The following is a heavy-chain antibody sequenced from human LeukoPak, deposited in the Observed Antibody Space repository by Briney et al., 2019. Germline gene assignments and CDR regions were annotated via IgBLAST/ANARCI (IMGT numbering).Heavy chain of an antibody. CDR2: ISSSSQYI. CDR3: ARERSGLVVSTHKLFDP. CDR1: GFSFSGYN. V-gene: IGHV3-21*01. D-gene: IGHD2-2*01. J-gene: IGHJ5*02. Sequence: GGSLRLSCAAFGFSFSGYNMDWVRQAPGKGLEWVASISSSSQYIFYADSVKGRFTVPRDNVKKSLYLEMQSLRVEDTAVYFCARERSGLVVSTHKLFDPWGQGTLVAVSS.